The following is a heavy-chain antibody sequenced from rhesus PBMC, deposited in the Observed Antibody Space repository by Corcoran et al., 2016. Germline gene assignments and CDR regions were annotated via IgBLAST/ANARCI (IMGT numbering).Heavy chain of an antibody. V-gene: IGHV4-80*01. D-gene: IGHD3-9*01. CDR2: INCYSGST. CDR3: TSPVRYRFDV. CDR1: GGSFRSYW. J-gene: IGHJ5-1*01. Sequence: QVPLQESGPGLVKPSETLSLPCAVFGGSFRSYWWNWIRQPPGKGLEWIGEINCYSGSTNYNPALQSRVTISMDVSKNQFSLRLTSVTAADTAVYYCTSPVRYRFDVWGPGVLVSVSS.